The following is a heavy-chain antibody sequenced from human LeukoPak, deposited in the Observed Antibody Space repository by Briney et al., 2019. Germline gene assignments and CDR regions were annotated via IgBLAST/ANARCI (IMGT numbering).Heavy chain of an antibody. V-gene: IGHV3-74*01. CDR1: GFTFDDYA. J-gene: IGHJ4*02. D-gene: IGHD1-7*01. CDR2: IRSDGTST. CDR3: TRDLGSGTPLDC. Sequence: GGSLRLSCAASGFTFDDYAMHWVRQAPGEGPVWVSLIRSDGTSTSYADSVKGRFTISRDNAKNTVYLQMNSLRAEDTAVYYCTRDLGSGTPLDCRGQGTLVTVSS.